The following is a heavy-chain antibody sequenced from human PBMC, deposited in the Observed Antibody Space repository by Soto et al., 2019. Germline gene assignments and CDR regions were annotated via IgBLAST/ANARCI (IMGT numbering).Heavy chain of an antibody. Sequence: SETLSLTCAVSGDSISSSNWWSWVRQPPGKGLEWIGEIYHSGSTNYNPSLKSRVAISVDKSKNQFSLNLNSVTAADTAVYYCARHSGSYFRDYWGQGTLVTVSS. V-gene: IGHV4-4*02. CDR2: IYHSGST. J-gene: IGHJ4*02. D-gene: IGHD1-26*01. CDR1: GDSISSSNW. CDR3: ARHSGSYFRDY.